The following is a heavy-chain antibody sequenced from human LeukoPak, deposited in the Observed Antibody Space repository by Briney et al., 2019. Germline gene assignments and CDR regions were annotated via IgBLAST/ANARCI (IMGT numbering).Heavy chain of an antibody. CDR2: INSDGSST. Sequence: GGSLRLSCAASGFTFDDDAMHWVRQAPGKGLVWVSRINSDGSSTSYADSVKGRFTISRDNAKNTLYLQMNSLRAEDTAVYYCAGRDFDYWGQGTLVTVSS. CDR1: GFTFDDDA. CDR3: AGRDFDY. V-gene: IGHV3-74*01. J-gene: IGHJ4*02.